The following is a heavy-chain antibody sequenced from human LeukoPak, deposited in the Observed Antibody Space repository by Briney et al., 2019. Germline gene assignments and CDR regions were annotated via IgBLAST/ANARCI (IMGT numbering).Heavy chain of an antibody. J-gene: IGHJ4*02. CDR2: ISGSGGST. Sequence: GGSLRLSCAASGFTFSSYAMSWVRQAPGKGLEWVSAISGSGGSTYYADSVKGRFTISRDNSKNTLYLQMNSLRAEDTAVYYCATPEVSEGRIAVAGPSDYWGQGTLVTVSS. D-gene: IGHD6-19*01. V-gene: IGHV3-23*01. CDR3: ATPEVSEGRIAVAGPSDY. CDR1: GFTFSSYA.